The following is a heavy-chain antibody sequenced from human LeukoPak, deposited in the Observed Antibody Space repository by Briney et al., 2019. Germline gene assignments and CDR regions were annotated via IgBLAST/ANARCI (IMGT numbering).Heavy chain of an antibody. J-gene: IGHJ4*02. CDR3: ARDSLDCSGGSCHEYEYYFDY. D-gene: IGHD2-15*01. CDR2: ISSSSSYI. Sequence: GGSLRLSCAASGFTFSSYSMNWVRQAPGKGLEWVSSISSSSSYIYYADSVKGRFTISRDNAENSLYLQMNSLRAEDTAVYYCARDSLDCSGGSCHEYEYYFDYWGQGTLVTVSS. CDR1: GFTFSSYS. V-gene: IGHV3-21*01.